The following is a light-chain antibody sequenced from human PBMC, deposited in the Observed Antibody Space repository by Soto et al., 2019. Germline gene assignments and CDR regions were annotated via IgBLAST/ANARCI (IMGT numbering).Light chain of an antibody. V-gene: IGLV1-44*01. CDR1: NSNFGSNT. CDR2: GNN. Sequence: QSVLTQPPSASGTPGQTVAISCSGSNSNFGSNTVNWYQQFPGTAPKLIYGNNQRPSGVPDRFSGSKSDTSASLAISGLLSEDESDYYCATWADSLNGWVFGGGTKVTVL. CDR3: ATWADSLNGWV. J-gene: IGLJ3*02.